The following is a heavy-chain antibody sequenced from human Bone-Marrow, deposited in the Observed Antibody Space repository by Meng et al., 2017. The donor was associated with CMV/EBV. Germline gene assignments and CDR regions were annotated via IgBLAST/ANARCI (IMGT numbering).Heavy chain of an antibody. V-gene: IGHV1-8*01. Sequence: ASVKVSCKASGYTFSNYDIIWVRQASGQGLEWVGWMNPNRGNTAYAQKFQGRVTMTRDTSTSIAYMELSSLRSGDTAVYYCARVIATVTTNDAFDIWGQGTMVTVSS. CDR1: GYTFSNYD. J-gene: IGHJ3*02. CDR3: ARVIATVTTNDAFDI. CDR2: MNPNRGNT. D-gene: IGHD4-17*01.